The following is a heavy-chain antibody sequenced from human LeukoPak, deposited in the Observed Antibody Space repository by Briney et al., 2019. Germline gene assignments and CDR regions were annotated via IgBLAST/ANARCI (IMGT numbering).Heavy chain of an antibody. CDR3: AKEGPYCGGDCYGVFDY. V-gene: IGHV3-33*06. CDR2: IGHDGSNK. J-gene: IGHJ4*02. CDR1: GFTFSSYG. Sequence: GGSLRLSCAASGFTFSSYGMHWVRQAPGKGLEWEAVIGHDGSNKYYADSVKGRFTISRDNSKNTLYLQMNSLRAEDTAVYYCAKEGPYCGGDCYGVFDYWGQGTLVTVSS. D-gene: IGHD2-21*02.